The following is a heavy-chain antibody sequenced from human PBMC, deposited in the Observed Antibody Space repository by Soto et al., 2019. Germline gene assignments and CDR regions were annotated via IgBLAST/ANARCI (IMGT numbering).Heavy chain of an antibody. J-gene: IGHJ6*02. CDR1: GDGVFTNSAAA. V-gene: IGHV6-1*01. D-gene: IGHD6-25*01. Sequence: QVQLQPSGPGLVKPSQTLSLTCAVSGDGVFTNSAAAWNWIRQSPSRGLEWLGRTFYRSEWYNDYASSAKGRININPDTARNQFSLQLHSVTPEDTAVYYCARDLGGYMDVWGQGTTVTVSS. CDR2: TFYRSEWYN. CDR3: ARDLGGYMDV.